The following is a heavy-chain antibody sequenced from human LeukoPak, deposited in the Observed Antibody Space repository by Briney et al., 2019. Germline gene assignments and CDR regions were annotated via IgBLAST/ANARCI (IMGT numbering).Heavy chain of an antibody. Sequence: GGSLRLSCAASGFTFSGYEMNWVRQAPGKGLEWVSYISSTGSTIYYADSVKGRFTISRDNANNSLYLQMNRLRAEDTAVYYCARQGIVATKYYGMDVWGRGTTVTVSS. CDR3: ARQGIVATKYYGMDV. CDR2: ISSTGSTI. V-gene: IGHV3-48*03. J-gene: IGHJ6*02. D-gene: IGHD5-12*01. CDR1: GFTFSGYE.